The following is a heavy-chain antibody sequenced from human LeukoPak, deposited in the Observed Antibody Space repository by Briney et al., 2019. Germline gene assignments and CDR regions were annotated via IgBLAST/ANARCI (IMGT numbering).Heavy chain of an antibody. CDR1: GGSISSSSYY. CDR3: ARVSYGDPYYFDY. Sequence: PSETLSLTCTVSGGSISSSSYYWSWIRQHPGKGLEWIGYIYYSGSTYYNPSLKSRVTISVDTSKNQFSLKLSSVTAADTAVYYCARVSYGDPYYFDYWGQGTLVTVSS. V-gene: IGHV4-31*03. CDR2: IYYSGST. J-gene: IGHJ4*02. D-gene: IGHD5-18*01.